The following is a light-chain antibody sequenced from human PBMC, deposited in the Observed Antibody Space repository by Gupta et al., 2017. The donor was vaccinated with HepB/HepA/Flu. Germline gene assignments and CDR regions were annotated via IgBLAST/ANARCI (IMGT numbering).Light chain of an antibody. J-gene: IGKJ4*01. CDR1: QSISSY. CDR3: QQRYNCPLT. CDR2: AAS. Sequence: DLLMPQSPSSLSASVGDRVTITCRASQSISSYLNWYQQKPGKAPRLLIYAASSLQSGVPARFSGSGSGTEFTLTISSLEPEDFATYYCQQRYNCPLTFGRGTKVEI. V-gene: IGKV1-39*01.